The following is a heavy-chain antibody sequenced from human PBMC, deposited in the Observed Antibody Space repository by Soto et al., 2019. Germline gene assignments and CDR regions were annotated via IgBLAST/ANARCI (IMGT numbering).Heavy chain of an antibody. CDR1: GYTFTSYG. CDR3: AREGGEVQLERPGGFDY. Sequence: QVQLVQSGAEVKKPGASVKVSCKASGYTFTSYGISWVRQAPGQGLEWMGWISAYNGNTNYAQKLQGRVTMTTDTSTSTGYMELRSLRSDDTAVYYCAREGGEVQLERPGGFDYWGQGTLVTVSS. D-gene: IGHD1-1*01. CDR2: ISAYNGNT. J-gene: IGHJ4*02. V-gene: IGHV1-18*01.